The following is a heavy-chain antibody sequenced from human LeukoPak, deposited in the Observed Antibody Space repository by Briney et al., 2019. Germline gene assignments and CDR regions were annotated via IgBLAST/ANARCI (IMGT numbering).Heavy chain of an antibody. V-gene: IGHV3-11*04. CDR3: ARDQGPLAAAAYTETDY. J-gene: IGHJ4*02. CDR2: ISGSGGTT. Sequence: GGSLRLSCAASGFTVSSNYMSWVRQAPGKGLEWVSAISGSGGTTYYADSVKGRFTISRDNAKNSLYLQMNSLRAEDTAVYYCARDQGPLAAAAYTETDYWGQGTLVTVSS. CDR1: GFTVSSNY. D-gene: IGHD6-13*01.